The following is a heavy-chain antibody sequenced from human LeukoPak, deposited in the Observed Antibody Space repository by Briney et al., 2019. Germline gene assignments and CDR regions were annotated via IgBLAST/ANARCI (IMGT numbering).Heavy chain of an antibody. CDR2: ISYDGSNK. CDR3: ARGTGYDSSGPGDY. J-gene: IGHJ4*02. Sequence: GGSLRLSCAASGFTFSSYAMHWVRQAPGKGLEWVAVISYDGSNKYYADSVKGRFTISRDNSKNTLYLQMNSLRAEDTAAYYCARGTGYDSSGPGDYWGQGTLVTVSS. CDR1: GFTFSSYA. V-gene: IGHV3-30-3*01. D-gene: IGHD3-22*01.